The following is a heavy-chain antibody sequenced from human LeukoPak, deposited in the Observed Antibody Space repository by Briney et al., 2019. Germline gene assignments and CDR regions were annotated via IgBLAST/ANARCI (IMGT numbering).Heavy chain of an antibody. V-gene: IGHV2-5*01. CDR3: ARHYYYRGEDSYYMDV. CDR1: GFSLSTSGVG. J-gene: IGHJ6*03. D-gene: IGHD3-22*01. Sequence: SGPTLVNPTQTLRLTCTFSGFSLSTSGVGVGWIRQPPGKALEWLGIIYWNDSKRYSPSLKSRLTITKDTSNQVVLTMTNMDLVDTATYYCARHYYYRGEDSYYMDVWGKGTTVTISS. CDR2: IYWNDSK.